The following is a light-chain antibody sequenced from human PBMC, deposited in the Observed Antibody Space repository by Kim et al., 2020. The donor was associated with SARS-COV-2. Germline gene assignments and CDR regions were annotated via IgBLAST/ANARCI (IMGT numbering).Light chain of an antibody. Sequence: QSALTQPASVSGSPGQSITFSCTGTSSDIGVYDYVSWYQHHPGKAPKVIINDVNKRPSGVSDRFSGSKSGNSASLTISGLQAEDEADYYCGSYTTSSTYVFGTGTKVTVL. CDR3: GSYTTSSTYV. V-gene: IGLV2-14*03. J-gene: IGLJ1*01. CDR1: SSDIGVYDY. CDR2: DVN.